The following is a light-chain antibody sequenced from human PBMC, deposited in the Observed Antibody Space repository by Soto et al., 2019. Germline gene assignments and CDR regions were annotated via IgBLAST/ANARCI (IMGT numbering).Light chain of an antibody. CDR2: AAS. V-gene: IGKV1-9*01. CDR1: QGISSY. J-gene: IGKJ4*01. CDR3: QQLNSYPLT. Sequence: DIQMTRSPSSLSASLGDRVTITCRASQGISSYLSWYQQKPGKPPKLLIYAASTLQSGVPSRFSGSGSGTEFTLTISSLQPEDFATYYCQQLNSYPLTFGGGTKVDI.